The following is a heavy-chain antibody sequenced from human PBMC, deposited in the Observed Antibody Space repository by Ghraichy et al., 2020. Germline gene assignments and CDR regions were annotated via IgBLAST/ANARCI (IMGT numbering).Heavy chain of an antibody. V-gene: IGHV4-34*01. CDR1: GGSFSGYY. D-gene: IGHD6-19*01. CDR2: ISHSGGT. CDR3: ARSSSSDDNSGWYKEAGQGRY. Sequence: SETLSLTCAVYGGSFSGYYWNWIRQPPGKRLEWLGDISHSGGTNYNPSLRSRLTISLDTSKNQFSLKLSSVTAADTAVYYCARSSSSDDNSGWYKEAGQGRYWGQGTLVTVDS. J-gene: IGHJ4*02.